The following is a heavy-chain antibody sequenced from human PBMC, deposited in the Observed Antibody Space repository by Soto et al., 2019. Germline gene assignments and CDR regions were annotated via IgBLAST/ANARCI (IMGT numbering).Heavy chain of an antibody. V-gene: IGHV3-23*01. Sequence: GGSLRLSCAASGFTFSSYAMSWVRQAPGKGLEWVSAISGSGGSTYYADSVKGRFTISRDNSKNTLYLQMNSLRAEDTAVYYCAEDRDYGGNSESDYWGQGTLVTVSS. J-gene: IGHJ4*02. D-gene: IGHD4-17*01. CDR3: AEDRDYGGNSESDY. CDR2: ISGSGGST. CDR1: GFTFSSYA.